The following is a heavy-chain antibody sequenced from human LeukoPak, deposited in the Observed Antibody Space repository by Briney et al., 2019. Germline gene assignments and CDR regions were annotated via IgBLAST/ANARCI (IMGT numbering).Heavy chain of an antibody. Sequence: GESLKISCQAFGYSFASYWIGWVRQMPGKGLEWMGIIYPGDSDTKYSPSFQGQVTISADKSISTAYLQWSSLKASDTAMYYCARSPDSGYDVDYWGQGTLVTVSS. V-gene: IGHV5-51*01. CDR3: ARSPDSGYDVDY. CDR1: GYSFASYW. CDR2: IYPGDSDT. D-gene: IGHD5-12*01. J-gene: IGHJ4*02.